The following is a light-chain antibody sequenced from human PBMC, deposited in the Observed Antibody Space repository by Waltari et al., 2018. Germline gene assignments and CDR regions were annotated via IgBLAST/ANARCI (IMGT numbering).Light chain of an antibody. V-gene: IGKV1-5*03. CDR1: RSFDTW. CDR2: QAS. Sequence: DIQMTQSPSTLSASVGDRVTITCRASRSFDTWLAWYQQKAGKGPKLLIYQASILESGVTSRFSGSESGTEFTLTISGLQPDDFATYYCQQYQTYPLTFGQGTRLEIK. J-gene: IGKJ5*01. CDR3: QQYQTYPLT.